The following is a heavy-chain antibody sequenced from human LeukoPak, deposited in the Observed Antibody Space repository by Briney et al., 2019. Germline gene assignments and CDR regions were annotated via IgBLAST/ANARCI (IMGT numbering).Heavy chain of an antibody. J-gene: IGHJ4*02. CDR3: ARQGFSGWTQFDY. CDR1: SGSISSSSYY. V-gene: IGHV4-39*01. CDR2: IYYSGST. Sequence: SETLSLTCTVSSGSISSSSYYWGWTRQPPGKGLEWIGSIYYSGSTYYNPSLKSRVTISVDTSKNQFSLKLSSVTAADTAVYYCARQGFSGWTQFDYWGQGTLVTVSS. D-gene: IGHD6-19*01.